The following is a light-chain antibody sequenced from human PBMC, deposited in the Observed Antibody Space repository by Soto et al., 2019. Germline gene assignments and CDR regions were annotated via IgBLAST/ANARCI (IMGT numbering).Light chain of an antibody. Sequence: QSALTPSPSASGSPGQSVTISCTGTSSDIGGYNSVSWYQQHPGKAPKVMIYDVTKRPSGVPDRFSGSKSGNTTSLTVSALQAEDEADYYCSSFTDGNSFVFGSGTKVTVL. J-gene: IGLJ1*01. CDR2: DVT. CDR3: SSFTDGNSFV. CDR1: SSDIGGYNS. V-gene: IGLV2-8*01.